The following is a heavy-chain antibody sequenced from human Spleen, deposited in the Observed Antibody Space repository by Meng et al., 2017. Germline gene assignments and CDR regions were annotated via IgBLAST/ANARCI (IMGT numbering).Heavy chain of an antibody. CDR3: ARGRTGSYSRLIYYGMDV. V-gene: IGHV4-38-2*01. J-gene: IGHJ6*02. CDR2: IYQSGST. CDR1: GYSISSGYN. D-gene: IGHD3-10*01. Sequence: SETLSLTCAVSGYSISSGYNWGWIRQSPGKGLEWIGSIYQSGSTYYNPSLKSRVTISVDTSKNQFSLKLSSVTAADTAVYYCARGRTGSYSRLIYYGMDVWGQGTTVTVSS.